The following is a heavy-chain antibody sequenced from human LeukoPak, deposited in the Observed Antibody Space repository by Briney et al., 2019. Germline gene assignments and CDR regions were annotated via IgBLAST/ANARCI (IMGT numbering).Heavy chain of an antibody. Sequence: ASVKVSCKASGYSFTAYYMHWVRQAPGQGLEWMGWINPNSGGTNYAPKFQGRVTMTRDTSITTAYMELSRLTSDDTTIYYCATTLHIVVVTWHAFDIWGQGTMVTVSS. CDR3: ATTLHIVVVTWHAFDI. CDR1: GYSFTAYY. J-gene: IGHJ3*02. CDR2: INPNSGGT. D-gene: IGHD2-21*02. V-gene: IGHV1-2*02.